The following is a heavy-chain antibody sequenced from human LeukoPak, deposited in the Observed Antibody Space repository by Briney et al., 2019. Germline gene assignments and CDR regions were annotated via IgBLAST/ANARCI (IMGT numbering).Heavy chain of an antibody. D-gene: IGHD1-26*01. V-gene: IGHV3-23*01. CDR1: GSTFSSYA. Sequence: PGGSLRLSCAASGSTFSSYAMSWVRQAPGKGLEWVSAISGSGGSTYYADSVKGRFTISRDNSKNTLYLQVNSLRAEDTAVYYCAANSGSYYYYYYYMDVWGKGTTVTVSS. J-gene: IGHJ6*03. CDR2: ISGSGGST. CDR3: AANSGSYYYYYYYMDV.